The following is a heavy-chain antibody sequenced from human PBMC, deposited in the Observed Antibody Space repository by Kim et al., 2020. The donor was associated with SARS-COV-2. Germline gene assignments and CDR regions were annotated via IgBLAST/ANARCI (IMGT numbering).Heavy chain of an antibody. J-gene: IGHJ2*01. D-gene: IGHD3-22*01. CDR2: ISSGGSTI. CDR3: ASPAYYYDSSGTPFDL. Sequence: GGSLRLSCAASGFTFSDYYMSWIRQAPGKGLEWVSYISSGGSTIYYANSVKGRFTISRDNAKNSLYLQMNSLRAEDTAVYYCASPAYYYDSSGTPFDLWGRGTLVTVSS. CDR1: GFTFSDYY. V-gene: IGHV3-11*01.